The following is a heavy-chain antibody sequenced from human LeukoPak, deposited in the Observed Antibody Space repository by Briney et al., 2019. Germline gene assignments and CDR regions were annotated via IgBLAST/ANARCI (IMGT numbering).Heavy chain of an antibody. CDR2: ISSSSTYI. J-gene: IGHJ4*02. V-gene: IGHV3-21*01. Sequence: PGGSLRLSCIASGFTFSNYGMSWVRQAPGKGLEWVSSISSSSTYIYYADSVKGRFTVSRDNAKNSLYLQMNSLRAEDTAVYFCASQYTSSRIFDDWGQGTLVTVSS. CDR1: GFTFSNYG. D-gene: IGHD6-13*01. CDR3: ASQYTSSRIFDD.